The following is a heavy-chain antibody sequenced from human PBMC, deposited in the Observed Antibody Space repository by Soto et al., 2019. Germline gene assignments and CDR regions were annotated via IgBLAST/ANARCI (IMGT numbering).Heavy chain of an antibody. D-gene: IGHD1-26*01. J-gene: IGHJ4*02. V-gene: IGHV3-30*18. CDR3: AKASGTYYTPFDY. CDR1: GFTFRTYA. Sequence: GWSLRLSCAASGFTFRTYAIHWVRQAPGKGLEWVAVISDDGNKEYYADSVKGRFTISRDNSKNTLYLQMNSLRAEDTAVYYCAKASGTYYTPFDYWGQGTLVTVSS. CDR2: ISDDGNKE.